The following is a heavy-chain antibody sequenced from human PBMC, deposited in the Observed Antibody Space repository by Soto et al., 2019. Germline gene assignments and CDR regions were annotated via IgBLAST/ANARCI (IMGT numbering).Heavy chain of an antibody. CDR1: GFTFSSYW. V-gene: IGHV3-74*01. Sequence: PGGSLRLSCAASGFTFSSYWMHWVRQAPGKGLVWVSRINSDRSSTSYADSVKGRFTISRDNAKNPLYLQMNSRRAEDTAVYYCARVGGFKVRGVMDYYGMDVWGQGTTVTVSS. CDR3: ARVGGFKVRGVMDYYGMDV. D-gene: IGHD3-10*01. CDR2: INSDRSST. J-gene: IGHJ6*02.